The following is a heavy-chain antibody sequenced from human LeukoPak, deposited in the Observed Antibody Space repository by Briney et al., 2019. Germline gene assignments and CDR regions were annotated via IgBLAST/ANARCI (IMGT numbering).Heavy chain of an antibody. V-gene: IGHV1-46*01. J-gene: IGHJ4*02. CDR2: INPSDGIT. CDR3: ERAIVRTGYSWDSDY. Sequence: GASVKVSCKASGYTFTGYYMHWVRQAPGQGLEWMGIINPSDGITYYAQKFRGRVTMTRDTSTSTVYMDLSNLRSEDTAVYYCERAIVRTGYSWDSDYWGQGTLVTVSS. D-gene: IGHD5-18*01. CDR1: GYTFTGYY.